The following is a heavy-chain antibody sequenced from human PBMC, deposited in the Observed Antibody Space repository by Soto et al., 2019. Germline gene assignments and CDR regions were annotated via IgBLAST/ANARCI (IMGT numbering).Heavy chain of an antibody. D-gene: IGHD2-2*01. J-gene: IGHJ4*02. CDR2: ITGNGETT. CDR3: AKVDCGSSGCRLIDY. Sequence: VQLVESGGGVVQPGRSLRLSCAASGFTFRSYGMHWVRQAPGKGLEWVTGITGNGETTNYADSVKGRFTISRDNSKNKLYLQMNSLRAEDTAVYYCAKVDCGSSGCRLIDYWGQGTLVTVSS. V-gene: IGHV3-NL1*01. CDR1: GFTFRSYG.